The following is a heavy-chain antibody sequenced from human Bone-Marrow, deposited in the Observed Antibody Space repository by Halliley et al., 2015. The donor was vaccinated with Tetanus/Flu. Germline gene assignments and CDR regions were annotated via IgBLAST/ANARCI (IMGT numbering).Heavy chain of an antibody. D-gene: IGHD7-27*01. CDR2: IYYSGST. J-gene: IGHJ5*02. CDR1: GGSISSYY. V-gene: IGHV4-59*01. CDR3: SRRQTGNSIYNWFDP. Sequence: TLSLTCTVSGGSISSYYWNWIRQPPGKGLEWIGYIYYSGSTNYNPSLKSRVTISVDTSKNQFSLRLSSVTAADTAVYYCSRRQTGNSIYNWFDPWGQGTQVTVSS.